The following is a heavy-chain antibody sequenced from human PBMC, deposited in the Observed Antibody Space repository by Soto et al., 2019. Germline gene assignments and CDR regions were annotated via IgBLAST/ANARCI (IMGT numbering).Heavy chain of an antibody. J-gene: IGHJ6*02. CDR2: IWYDGSNK. CDR1: GFTFSSYG. CDR3: ARDGVIGSSRKRSYYYYGMDV. D-gene: IGHD6-6*01. V-gene: IGHV3-33*01. Sequence: GGSLRLSCAASGFTFSSYGMHWVRQAPGKGLEWVAVIWYDGSNKYYADSVKGRLTISRDNSKNTLYLQMNSLRAEDTAVYYCARDGVIGSSRKRSYYYYGMDVWGQGTTVTVS.